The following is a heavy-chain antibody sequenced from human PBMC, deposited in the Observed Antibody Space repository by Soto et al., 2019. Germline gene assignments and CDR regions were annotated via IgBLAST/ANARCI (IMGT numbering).Heavy chain of an antibody. CDR3: ARRTWEGIVPAATSTYYYYMDV. V-gene: IGHV4-59*08. Sequence: SETLSLTCTVSGGSISSYYWSWIRQPPGKGLEWIGYIYYSGSTNYNPSLKSRVTISVDTSKNQFSLKLSSVTAADTAVYYCARRTWEGIVPAATSTYYYYMDVWGKGTTVTVSS. D-gene: IGHD2-2*01. CDR2: IYYSGST. CDR1: GGSISSYY. J-gene: IGHJ6*03.